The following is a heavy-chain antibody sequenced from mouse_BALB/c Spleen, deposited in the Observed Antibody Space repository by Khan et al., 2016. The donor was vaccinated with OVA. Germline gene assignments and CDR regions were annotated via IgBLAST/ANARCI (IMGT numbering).Heavy chain of an antibody. Sequence: QIQLVQSGPELKKPGETVKISCKASGYTFTNYGMNWVKQAPGKGLKWMGWINPYTGEPTYADDFKGRFAFSLETSASTAYLQISNLKNEDMATFFCARTDYSYDRYFDVWGAGTTVTVSS. CDR3: ARTDYSYDRYFDV. J-gene: IGHJ1*01. CDR1: GYTFTNYG. D-gene: IGHD2-12*01. CDR2: INPYTGEP. V-gene: IGHV9-1*02.